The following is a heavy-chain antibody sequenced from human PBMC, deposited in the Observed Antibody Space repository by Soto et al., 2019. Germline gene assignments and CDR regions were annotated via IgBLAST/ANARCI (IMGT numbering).Heavy chain of an antibody. CDR3: ARKMIVVASSWADAFDI. D-gene: IGHD3-22*01. Sequence: ASVKVSFKASGYTFTGYYMHWVRQAPGQGLEWMGWINPNSGGTNYAQKFQGWVTMTRDTSISTAYMELSRLRSDDTAVYYCARKMIVVASSWADAFDIWGQGTMVTVSS. CDR1: GYTFTGYY. V-gene: IGHV1-2*04. CDR2: INPNSGGT. J-gene: IGHJ3*02.